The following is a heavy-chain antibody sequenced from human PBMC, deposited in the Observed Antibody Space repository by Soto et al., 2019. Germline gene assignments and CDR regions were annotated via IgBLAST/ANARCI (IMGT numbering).Heavy chain of an antibody. Sequence: QITLKESGPTLVKPTQTLTLTCTFSGFSLSTRGVGVGWIRQPPGKALEWLALIYWDDDEGYSPSLKARLTITKDTSKNQLVLTMTTMDPVDTASYYCAHIPRGYSYHFDYRGQATLVTVSS. V-gene: IGHV2-5*02. CDR1: GFSLSTRGVG. J-gene: IGHJ4*02. CDR2: IYWDDDE. D-gene: IGHD5-18*01. CDR3: AHIPRGYSYHFDY.